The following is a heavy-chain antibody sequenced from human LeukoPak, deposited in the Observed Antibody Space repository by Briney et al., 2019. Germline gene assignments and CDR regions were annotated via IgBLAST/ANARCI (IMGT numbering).Heavy chain of an antibody. Sequence: GGSLSLSCAASGFTFSTSAMSWVREAPGKGLELVSGISGSGVTDYADSVKGRFTISRDNSKNTLYLQMNSLRAEDTAVYYCAKLESGSYLDYWGQGTLVTVSS. D-gene: IGHD1-26*01. CDR3: AKLESGSYLDY. CDR2: ISGSGVT. CDR1: GFTFSTSA. V-gene: IGHV3-23*01. J-gene: IGHJ4*02.